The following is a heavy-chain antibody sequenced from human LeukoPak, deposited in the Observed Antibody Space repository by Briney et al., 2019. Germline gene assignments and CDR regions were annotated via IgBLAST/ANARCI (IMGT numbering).Heavy chain of an antibody. CDR1: GGSFSGYY. V-gene: IGHV4-34*01. CDR3: ARGRGRITMVRGVYYMDV. J-gene: IGHJ6*03. Sequence: SETLSLTCAVYGGSFSGYYWSWIRQPPGKGLEWIGEINHSGSTNYNPSLKSRVTISVDTSKNQFSLKLSSVTAADTAVYYCARGRGRITMVRGVYYMDVWGKGTTITVSS. CDR2: INHSGST. D-gene: IGHD3-10*01.